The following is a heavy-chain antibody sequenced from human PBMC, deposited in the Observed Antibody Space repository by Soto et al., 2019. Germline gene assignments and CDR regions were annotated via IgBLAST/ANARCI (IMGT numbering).Heavy chain of an antibody. V-gene: IGHV3-9*01. Sequence: GGSLRLSCAVSGFTFDDNAMHWVRQAPEKGLEWVSGINWKSDIGYADSVKGRFTISRDNAENSLYLQMNSLRAEDTALYYCAIPQDRGGRTTFIYWGQGTQVTVSS. CDR3: AIPQDRGGRTTFIY. D-gene: IGHD3-16*01. CDR1: GFTFDDNA. CDR2: INWKSDI. J-gene: IGHJ4*02.